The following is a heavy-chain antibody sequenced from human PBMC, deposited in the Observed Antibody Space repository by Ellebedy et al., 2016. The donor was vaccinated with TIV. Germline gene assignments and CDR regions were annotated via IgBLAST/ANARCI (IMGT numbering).Heavy chain of an antibody. Sequence: MPSETLSLTCTVSGDSISSSSFFWGWIRQPPGKGLEWIGSIYYSWSTYYSPSLKSRVTISVDTSKNQFSLNLSSVTAADTAVYYCARVLRGGRYGDYFDYWGQGTLVTVSS. CDR1: GDSISSSSFF. CDR3: ARVLRGGRYGDYFDY. V-gene: IGHV4-39*07. J-gene: IGHJ4*02. D-gene: IGHD3-3*01. CDR2: IYYSWST.